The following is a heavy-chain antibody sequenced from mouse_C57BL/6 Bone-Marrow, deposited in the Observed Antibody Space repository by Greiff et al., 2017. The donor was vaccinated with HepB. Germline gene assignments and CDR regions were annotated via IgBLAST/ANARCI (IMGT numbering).Heavy chain of an antibody. D-gene: IGHD2-1*01. J-gene: IGHJ1*03. CDR2: ISGGGGNT. V-gene: IGHV5-9*01. CDR1: GFTFSSYT. CDR3: ARQGKPYWYFDV. Sequence: EVHLVESGGGLVKPGGSLKLSCAASGFTFSSYTMSWVRQTPEKRLEWVATISGGGGNTYYPDSVKGRFTISRDNAKNTLYLQMSSLRSEDTALYYCARQGKPYWYFDVWGTGTTVTVSS.